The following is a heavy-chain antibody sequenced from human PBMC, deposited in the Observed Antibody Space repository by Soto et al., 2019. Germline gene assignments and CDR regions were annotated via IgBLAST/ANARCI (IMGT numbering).Heavy chain of an antibody. V-gene: IGHV1-18*01. J-gene: IGHJ3*02. D-gene: IGHD3-22*01. CDR3: ARESGFYDSSGSDAFDI. CDR1: GYTFTSYG. Sequence: ASVKVSCKASGYTFTSYGISWVRQAPGQGLEWMGWISAYNGNTNYAQRLQGRVTMTTDTSASTAYMELRSLRSDDTAVYYCARESGFYDSSGSDAFDIWGQGTMVTLSS. CDR2: ISAYNGNT.